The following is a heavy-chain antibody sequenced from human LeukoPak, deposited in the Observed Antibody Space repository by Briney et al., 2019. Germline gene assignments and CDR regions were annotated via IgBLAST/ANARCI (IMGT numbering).Heavy chain of an antibody. V-gene: IGHV1-18*04. CDR1: GYTFTSYD. D-gene: IGHD3-10*01. J-gene: IGHJ5*02. CDR3: ARASHYYGSGSYYDLLSGWFDP. Sequence: AASVKVSCKASGYTFTSYDISWVRQAPGQGLEWMGWISAYNGNTNYAQKLQGRVTMTTDTYTSTVYMELRSLRSDDTAVYYCARASHYYGSGSYYDLLSGWFDPWGQGTLVAVSS. CDR2: ISAYNGNT.